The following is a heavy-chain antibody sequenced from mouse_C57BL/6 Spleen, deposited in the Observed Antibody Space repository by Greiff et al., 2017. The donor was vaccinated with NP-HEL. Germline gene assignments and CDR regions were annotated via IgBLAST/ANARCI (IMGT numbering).Heavy chain of an antibody. V-gene: IGHV1-42*01. Sequence: EVQLQESGPELVKPGASVKISCKASGYSFTGYYMNWVKQSPEKSLEWIGEINPSTGGTTYNQKFKAKATLTVDKSSSTAYMQLKSLTSEDSAVYYCARGVLRKGEYFDYWGQGTTLTVSS. CDR1: GYSFTGYY. CDR2: INPSTGGT. CDR3: ARGVLRKGEYFDY. J-gene: IGHJ2*01. D-gene: IGHD1-1*01.